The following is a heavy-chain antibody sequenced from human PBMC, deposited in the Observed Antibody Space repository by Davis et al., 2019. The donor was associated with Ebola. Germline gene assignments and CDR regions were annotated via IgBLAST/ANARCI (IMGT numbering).Heavy chain of an antibody. CDR3: AKDVAPFDWLLPFDY. CDR2: IRHDGSNE. CDR1: GFSFSNYG. D-gene: IGHD3-9*01. V-gene: IGHV3-30*02. Sequence: GESLKISCAASGFSFSNYGMHWVRQAAGKGLEWVAFIRHDGSNERFADSVKGRFTISRDNSKNTLHLQMNSLRSEDTAVYYCAKDVAPFDWLLPFDYWGQGTLVTVSS. J-gene: IGHJ4*02.